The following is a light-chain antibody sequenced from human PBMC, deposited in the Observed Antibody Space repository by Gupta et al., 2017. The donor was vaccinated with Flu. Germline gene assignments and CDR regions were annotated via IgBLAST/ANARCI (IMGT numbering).Light chain of an antibody. V-gene: IGLV3-25*03. Sequence: QTAKITCSGDVFPRQYAAWYQQRPGQAPILMIYKDIERPSGIPARFSASSSGTTATLTISGVQAEDEADYYCQSASDSSGTYVIFGGGTKLTVL. CDR2: KDI. CDR3: QSASDSSGTYVI. CDR1: VFPRQY. J-gene: IGLJ2*01.